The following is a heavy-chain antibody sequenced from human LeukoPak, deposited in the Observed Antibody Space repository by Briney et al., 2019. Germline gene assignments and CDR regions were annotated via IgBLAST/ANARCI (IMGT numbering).Heavy chain of an antibody. D-gene: IGHD3-16*01. V-gene: IGHV4-59*08. Sequence: SETLSLTCTVSGGSISSYYWSWIRQPPGKGLEWIGYIYYSGSTNYNPSLKSRVTISVDTSKNQFSLKLSSVTAADTAVYYCARPTSLSDAFDIWGQGTMVTVSS. CDR1: GGSISSYY. J-gene: IGHJ3*02. CDR3: ARPTSLSDAFDI. CDR2: IYYSGST.